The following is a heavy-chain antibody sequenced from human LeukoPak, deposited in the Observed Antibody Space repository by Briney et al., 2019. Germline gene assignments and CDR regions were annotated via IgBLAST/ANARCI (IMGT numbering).Heavy chain of an antibody. Sequence: GASVKVSCKASGYTFTSYDINWVRQATGQGLEWMGTINPSGGSTSYAQKFQGRVTMTRDTSTSTVYMELRSLRSDDTAVYYCARVRDYGGIGEDYWGQGTLVTVSS. J-gene: IGHJ4*02. V-gene: IGHV1-46*01. CDR1: GYTFTSYD. CDR3: ARVRDYGGIGEDY. CDR2: INPSGGST. D-gene: IGHD3-16*01.